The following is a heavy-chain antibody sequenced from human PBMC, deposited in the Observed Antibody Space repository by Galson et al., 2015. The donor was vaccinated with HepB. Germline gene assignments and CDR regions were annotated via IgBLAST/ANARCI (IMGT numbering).Heavy chain of an antibody. CDR2: IKNKVNNYIT. CDR3: ARWRMVPGPDYMDV. CDR1: RFPCSDRY. J-gene: IGHJ6*03. Sequence: SLRLSCAASRFPCSDRYMDWVRQAPGKGLEWVGRIKNKVNNYITEYAASVKGRFIISIDDSKNSLYLQLNRLKTEDTAVYYCARWRMVPGPDYMDVWGTGTTVTVSS. D-gene: IGHD3-10*01. V-gene: IGHV3-72*01.